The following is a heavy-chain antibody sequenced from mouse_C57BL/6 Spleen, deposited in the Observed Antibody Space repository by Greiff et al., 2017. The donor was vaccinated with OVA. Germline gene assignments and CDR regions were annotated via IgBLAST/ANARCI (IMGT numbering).Heavy chain of an antibody. CDR3: ARLGPSRLYAMDY. Sequence: QVQLQQPGAELVMPGASVQLSCKASGYTFTSYWMHWVKQRPGPGLEWIGEIDPSDSYTNYNQKFKGKSTLTVDKSSSTAYMQLSSLTSEDSAVYYCARLGPSRLYAMDYWGQGTSVTVSS. V-gene: IGHV1-69*01. CDR2: IDPSDSYT. J-gene: IGHJ4*01. D-gene: IGHD3-2*02. CDR1: GYTFTSYW.